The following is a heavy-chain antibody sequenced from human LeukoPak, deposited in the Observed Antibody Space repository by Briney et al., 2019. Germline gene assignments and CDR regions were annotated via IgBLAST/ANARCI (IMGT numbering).Heavy chain of an antibody. CDR2: IYYSGST. Sequence: NSSETLSLTCTVSGGSISSYYWSWIRQPPGKGLEWIGYIYYSGSTNYNPSLKSRVTISVDTSKNQFSLKLSSVTAADTAVYYCARDSGLQYYYYGMDVWGQGTTVTVSS. V-gene: IGHV4-59*01. CDR1: GGSISSYY. D-gene: IGHD4-11*01. J-gene: IGHJ6*02. CDR3: ARDSGLQYYYYGMDV.